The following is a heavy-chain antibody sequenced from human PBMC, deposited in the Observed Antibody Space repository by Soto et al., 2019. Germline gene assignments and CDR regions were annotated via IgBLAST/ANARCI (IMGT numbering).Heavy chain of an antibody. CDR1: GYSVTAYY. CDR2: INPATGAA. CDR3: ARGGGVGVAGSAAFDM. J-gene: IGHJ3*02. D-gene: IGHD3-3*01. Sequence: QLHLVQSGAVVKKPGASVTVSCSASGYSVTAYYMHWVRQAPGRGLEWMGGINPATGAAKYTRTFQGRVNLTRDTSQSTVFMELSGLISADTAAFYCARGGGVGVAGSAAFDMWGQGILVTVSS. V-gene: IGHV1-2*02.